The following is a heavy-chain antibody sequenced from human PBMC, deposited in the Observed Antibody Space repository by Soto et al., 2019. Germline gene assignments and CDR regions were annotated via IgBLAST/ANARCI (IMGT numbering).Heavy chain of an antibody. CDR1: GGSFSGYY. J-gene: IGHJ6*02. CDR2: INHSGST. CDR3: AREVRITMVRGVITQPDYYYGMDV. Sequence: PSETLCLTCAVYGGSFSGYYWSWIRQPSGKGLEWIGEINHSGSTNYNPSLKSRVTISVDTSKNQFSLKLSSVTAADTAVYYCAREVRITMVRGVITQPDYYYGMDVWGQGTTVT. V-gene: IGHV4-34*01. D-gene: IGHD3-10*01.